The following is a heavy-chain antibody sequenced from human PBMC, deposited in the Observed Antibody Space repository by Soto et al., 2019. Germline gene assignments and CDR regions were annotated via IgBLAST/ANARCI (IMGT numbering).Heavy chain of an antibody. V-gene: IGHV4-61*01. J-gene: IGHJ5*02. CDR1: GGSVSSRSHF. D-gene: IGHD5-12*01. CDR2: IYYTGNT. CDR3: ARYDAESGSNKLDP. Sequence: QVQLQESGPGVVKPSDTLSVTCTVSGGSVSSRSHFWSWIRQPPGGGLQWIGYIYYTGNTNYSPSLKSRATLSVDTSSNQVSLRLTSVTDADTAIYYCARYDAESGSNKLDPWGQGTLVTVSS.